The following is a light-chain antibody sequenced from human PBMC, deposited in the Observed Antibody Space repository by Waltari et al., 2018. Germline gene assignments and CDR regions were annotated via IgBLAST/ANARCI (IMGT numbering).Light chain of an antibody. Sequence: DIQMTQSPPTLSASVGDRVTITCRASQSISSWLAWYQQKPGKAPNLLIYKASTLESGVPSRFSGSGSGTEFTLTISSLQPDDFATYYCQHYDNYPITFGQGTRLEIK. J-gene: IGKJ5*01. CDR2: KAS. V-gene: IGKV1-5*03. CDR1: QSISSW. CDR3: QHYDNYPIT.